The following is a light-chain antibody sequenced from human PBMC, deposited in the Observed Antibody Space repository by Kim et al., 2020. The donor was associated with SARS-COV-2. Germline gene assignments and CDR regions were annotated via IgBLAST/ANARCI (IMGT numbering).Light chain of an antibody. J-gene: IGLJ7*01. CDR3: AAWDDSLDGAL. CDR2: DTN. CDR1: SSNIGRNV. V-gene: IGLV1-44*01. Sequence: QSVLTQSPSASGTPGQRVTISCAGSSSNIGRNVVSWYQQVPGAAPKLLMIDTNRRPSEVPARFSGSKSGTSAFLAIIGLQSEDEAIYYCAAWDDSLDGALFGGGTQLTVL.